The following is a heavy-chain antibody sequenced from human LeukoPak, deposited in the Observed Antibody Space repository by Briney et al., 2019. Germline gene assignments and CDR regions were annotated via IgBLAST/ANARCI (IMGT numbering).Heavy chain of an antibody. Sequence: PGGSLRLSCAASGFTVSSNYMSWVRQAPGRGLEWVSVIYSGGSTYYADSVKGRFTISRDNSKNTLYLQMNSLRAEDTAVYYCARSYCSGGSCYSEYFQHWGQGTLVTVSS. V-gene: IGHV3-66*01. J-gene: IGHJ1*01. CDR2: IYSGGST. CDR1: GFTVSSNY. D-gene: IGHD2-15*01. CDR3: ARSYCSGGSCYSEYFQH.